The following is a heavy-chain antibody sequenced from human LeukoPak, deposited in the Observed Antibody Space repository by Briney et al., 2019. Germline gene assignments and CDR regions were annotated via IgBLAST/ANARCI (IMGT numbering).Heavy chain of an antibody. CDR2: IHPSGGSP. CDR3: ARDGYDYFDY. J-gene: IGHJ4*02. D-gene: IGHD5-12*01. V-gene: IGHV1-46*01. CDR1: GYIFTSYY. Sequence: ASVKVSCKASGYIFTSYYMHWVRQAPGQGLEWMGMIHPSGGSPTYAQKFQGRVTMTRDTSTSTVYMELDSLRSEDTAVYYCARDGYDYFDYWGQGSLVTVSS.